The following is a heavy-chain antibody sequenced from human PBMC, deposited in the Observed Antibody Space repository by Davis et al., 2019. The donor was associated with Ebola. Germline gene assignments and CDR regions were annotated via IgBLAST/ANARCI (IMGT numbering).Heavy chain of an antibody. V-gene: IGHV3-30-3*01. CDR2: ISYDGSNK. CDR1: GFIFSSYA. J-gene: IGHJ4*02. Sequence: PGGSLRLSCAASGFIFSSYAMHWVRQAPGKGLEWVAVISYDGSNKYYADSVKGRFTISRDNSKNTLYLQMNSLRAEDTAVYYCARDLVGATPNYYFDYWGQGTLVTVSS. CDR3: ARDLVGATPNYYFDY. D-gene: IGHD1-26*01.